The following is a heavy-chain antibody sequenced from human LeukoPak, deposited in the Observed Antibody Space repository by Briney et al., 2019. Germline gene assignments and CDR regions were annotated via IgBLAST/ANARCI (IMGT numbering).Heavy chain of an antibody. CDR1: GGSFSNYG. D-gene: IGHD3-16*01. CDR3: ARDGVEIWSWFDP. Sequence: SVKVSCKTSGGSFSNYGFNWVRQAPGQGLECMGGIIPFFGAANYAQRFEGRVTITADESSTTAYMELSSLTSEDTAVYWCARDGVEIWSWFDPWGQGTLVTVSS. CDR2: IIPFFGAA. J-gene: IGHJ5*02. V-gene: IGHV1-69*01.